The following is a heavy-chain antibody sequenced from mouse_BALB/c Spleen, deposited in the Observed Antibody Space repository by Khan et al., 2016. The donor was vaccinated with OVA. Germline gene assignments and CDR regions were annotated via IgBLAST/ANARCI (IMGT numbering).Heavy chain of an antibody. Sequence: EVQLQESGPGLVKPSQSLSLTCSVTGYSITSGYYWNWIRQFPGNKLEWMGYMNYDGANTYNPSLRNRISITRDTSNNQFFLKLNSLTTEDTATYCCARAYFRYDETWFASWGQGTLVTVSA. CDR2: MNYDGAN. V-gene: IGHV3-6*02. D-gene: IGHD2-14*01. CDR1: GYSITSGYY. J-gene: IGHJ3*01. CDR3: ARAYFRYDETWFAS.